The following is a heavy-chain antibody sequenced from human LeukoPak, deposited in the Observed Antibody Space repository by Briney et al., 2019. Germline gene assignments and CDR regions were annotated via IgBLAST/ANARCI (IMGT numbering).Heavy chain of an antibody. CDR3: ARDCGSDCSQAFDI. CDR2: IKQDGTQK. CDR1: GFTFSNYW. V-gene: IGHV3-7*05. D-gene: IGHD2-21*02. Sequence: GGSLRLSCAASGFTFSNYWMSWVRQAPGKGLEWMADIKQDGTQKYYVDSVEGRFTISRDNAKNPLYLQMNSLRVEDTAVYYCARDCGSDCSQAFDIWGQGTMVTVSS. J-gene: IGHJ3*02.